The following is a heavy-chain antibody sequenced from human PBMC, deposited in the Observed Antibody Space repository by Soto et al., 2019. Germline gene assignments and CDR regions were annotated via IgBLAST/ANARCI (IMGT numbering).Heavy chain of an antibody. Sequence: SETLSLTCTVSGGSISSYYWSWIRQPPGKGLEWIGYIYYSGSTNYNPSLKSRVTISVDTSKNQFSLKLSSVTAADTAVYYCARDVIGSGGRYYFDYWGQGTLVTVSS. CDR1: GGSISSYY. CDR2: IYYSGST. V-gene: IGHV4-59*01. D-gene: IGHD3-16*02. J-gene: IGHJ4*02. CDR3: ARDVIGSGGRYYFDY.